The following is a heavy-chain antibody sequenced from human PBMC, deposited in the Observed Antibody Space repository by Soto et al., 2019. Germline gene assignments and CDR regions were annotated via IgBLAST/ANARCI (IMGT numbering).Heavy chain of an antibody. D-gene: IGHD3-10*01. CDR3: ARIGGSGSWDIDY. V-gene: IGHV3-21*01. Sequence: GGSLRLSCAASGFTFSSYSMNWVRQAPGKGLEWVSSISSSSSYIYYADSVKGRFTISRDDAKNSLYLQMNSLRAEDTAVYYCARIGGSGSWDIDYWGQGILVTVSS. CDR1: GFTFSSYS. J-gene: IGHJ4*02. CDR2: ISSSSSYI.